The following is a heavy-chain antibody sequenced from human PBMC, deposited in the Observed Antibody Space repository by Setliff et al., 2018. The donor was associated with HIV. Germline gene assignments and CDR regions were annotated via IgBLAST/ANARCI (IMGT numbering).Heavy chain of an antibody. CDR1: GGSISSGTYY. D-gene: IGHD6-19*01. CDR2: MSHSGST. J-gene: IGHJ4*02. CDR3: AREVGHRSGYYRGSFDY. V-gene: IGHV4-39*07. Sequence: SETLSLTCSVSGGSISSGTYYWGWIRQPPGKGLEWIGSMSHSGSTLYNPSLKSRVTISVDTSKNQFSLKLTSVTAADTAVYYCAREVGHRSGYYRGSFDYWGQGTLVTVSS.